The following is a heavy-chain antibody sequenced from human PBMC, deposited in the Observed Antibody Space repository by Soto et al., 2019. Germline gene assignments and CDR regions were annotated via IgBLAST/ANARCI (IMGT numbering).Heavy chain of an antibody. V-gene: IGHV3-23*01. CDR1: GFTFSSYA. CDR2: ISGSSSST. D-gene: IGHD6-13*01. CDR3: ARGHIAAPFYFDY. Sequence: GGSLRLSCAASGFTFSSYAMSWVRQAPGKGLEWVSSISGSSSSTYYADSVKGRFTISRDNAKNSLYLQMNSLRAEDTAVYYCARGHIAAPFYFDYWGQGTLVTVSS. J-gene: IGHJ4*02.